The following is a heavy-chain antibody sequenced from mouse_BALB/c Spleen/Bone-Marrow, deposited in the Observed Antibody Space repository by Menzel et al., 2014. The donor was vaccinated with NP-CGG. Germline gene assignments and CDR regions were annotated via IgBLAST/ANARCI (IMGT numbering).Heavy chain of an antibody. V-gene: IGHV1-87*01. Sequence: QVQLKQSGAELARPGASVNLSCKASGYTFTSYWMQWVKQRPGQGLEWIGAIYPGDGDTRYTQKFKGKATLTADTSSSTAYMQLSSLASEDSAVYYCSREGGYWGQGTTLTVSS. CDR1: GYTFTSYW. CDR3: SREGGY. J-gene: IGHJ2*01. CDR2: IYPGDGDT.